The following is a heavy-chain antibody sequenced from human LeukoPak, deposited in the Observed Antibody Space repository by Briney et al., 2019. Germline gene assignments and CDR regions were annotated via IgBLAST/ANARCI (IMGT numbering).Heavy chain of an antibody. CDR3: ARDRIVAAAARAYYMDV. Sequence: ASVKVSCKASGYTFTGYYMHWVRQAPGQGLEWMGWINPNSGGTNYAQKFQGRVTMTRDTSISTAYMELSRLRSDDTAVYYCARDRIVAAAARAYYMDVWGKGTTVTVSS. CDR1: GYTFTGYY. D-gene: IGHD6-13*01. CDR2: INPNSGGT. J-gene: IGHJ6*03. V-gene: IGHV1-2*02.